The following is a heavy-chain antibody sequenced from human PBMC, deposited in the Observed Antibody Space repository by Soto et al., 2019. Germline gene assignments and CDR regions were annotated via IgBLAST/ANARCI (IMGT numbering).Heavy chain of an antibody. V-gene: IGHV4-34*02. CDR2: INHSGST. D-gene: IGHD3-22*01. Sequence: QVQIQQWGAGLLKPSETLSLTCAVSGGSFSYYYWTWIRQPPGKGLEWIGEINHSGSTNYNPSLYSRLTISVDTTKSQFSLNLTSVTAADTAVYYCARGGGSGLYLDHWDQGTLVTVAS. CDR3: ARGGGSGLYLDH. J-gene: IGHJ4*02. CDR1: GGSFSYYY.